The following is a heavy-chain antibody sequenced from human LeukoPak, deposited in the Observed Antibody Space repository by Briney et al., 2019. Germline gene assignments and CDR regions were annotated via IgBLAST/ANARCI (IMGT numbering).Heavy chain of an antibody. J-gene: IGHJ4*02. CDR2: MNPNSGNT. Sequence: ASVKVSCKASGYTFTSYDINWVRQATGQGLEWMGWMNPNSGNTGYAQKFQGRVTITRNTSISTAYMELSSLRSEDTAVYYCAGGPEWLRPGTDYWGQGTLVTVSS. CDR3: AGGPEWLRPGTDY. CDR1: GYTFTSYD. D-gene: IGHD5-12*01. V-gene: IGHV1-8*03.